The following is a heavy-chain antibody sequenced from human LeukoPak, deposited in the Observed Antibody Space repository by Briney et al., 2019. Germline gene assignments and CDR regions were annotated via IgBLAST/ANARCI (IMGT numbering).Heavy chain of an antibody. CDR2: ISGSGGST. Sequence: GGSVRLSCVASGFTFTSYGMSWVRQAPGQGLEWVSAISGSGGSTYYADSVKGRFTISRDNSTNTVYLQMNSLRAEDTAVYYCANRDDLPTVTAPAQRGYWGQGTLVTGPS. V-gene: IGHV3-23*01. J-gene: IGHJ4*02. CDR1: GFTFTSYG. CDR3: ANRDDLPTVTAPAQRGY. D-gene: IGHD4-17*01.